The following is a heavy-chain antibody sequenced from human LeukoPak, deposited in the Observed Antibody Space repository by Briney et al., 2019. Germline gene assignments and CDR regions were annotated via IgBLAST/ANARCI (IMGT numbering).Heavy chain of an antibody. J-gene: IGHJ1*01. D-gene: IGHD3-22*01. CDR2: FDPEDGET. V-gene: IGHV1-24*01. CDR3: ATVSYYYDSSGYQGYFQH. CDR1: GYTLNELS. Sequence: ASVKVSCKVSGYTLNELSIHWVRQAPGKGLEWMGGFDPEDGETIYAQRFQGRVTLTEDTSTDTAYMELSSLRSEDAAVYYCATVSYYYDSSGYQGYFQHWGQGTLVTVSS.